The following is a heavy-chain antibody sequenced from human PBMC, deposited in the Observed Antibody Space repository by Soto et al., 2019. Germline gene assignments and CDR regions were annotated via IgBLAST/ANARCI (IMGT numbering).Heavy chain of an antibody. D-gene: IGHD4-17*01. CDR3: ARSGDYYVLFDY. V-gene: IGHV2-5*01. CDR2: IYWNDDK. J-gene: IGHJ4*02. Sequence: SGPTLVNPTQTLTLTCTFSGFSLSTSGVGVGWIRQPPGKALEWLALIYWNDDKRYSPSLKSRLTITKDTSKNQVVLTMTNMDPVDTATYYCARSGDYYVLFDYWGQGTLVTVSP. CDR1: GFSLSTSGVG.